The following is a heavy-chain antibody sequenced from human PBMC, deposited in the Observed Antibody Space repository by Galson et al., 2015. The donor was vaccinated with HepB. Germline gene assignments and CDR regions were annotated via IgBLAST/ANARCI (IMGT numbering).Heavy chain of an antibody. Sequence: SVKVSCKASGYTFTTSGINWVRQAPGQGLEWMGWISTYTGDTNYPQNFRGRVTMTTDTSTTTAYMELRSLRSDDTAVYYCARDLRGCSSTSCPFNYWGQGTLVTVSS. CDR2: ISTYTGDT. CDR1: GYTFTTSG. D-gene: IGHD2-2*01. J-gene: IGHJ4*02. CDR3: ARDLRGCSSTSCPFNY. V-gene: IGHV1-18*01.